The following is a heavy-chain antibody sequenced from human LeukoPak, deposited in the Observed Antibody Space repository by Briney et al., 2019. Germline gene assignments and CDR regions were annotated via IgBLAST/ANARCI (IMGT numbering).Heavy chain of an antibody. CDR3: ATGYSSSWSYYFDY. D-gene: IGHD6-13*01. V-gene: IGHV3-11*04. J-gene: IGHJ4*02. Sequence: GGSLRLSCAASGFTFSDYYMSWIRQAPGKGLEWVSYISSSGSTIYYADSVKGRFTISRDKAKNSLYLQMNSLRAEDTAVYYCATGYSSSWSYYFDYWGQGTLVTVSS. CDR1: GFTFSDYY. CDR2: ISSSGSTI.